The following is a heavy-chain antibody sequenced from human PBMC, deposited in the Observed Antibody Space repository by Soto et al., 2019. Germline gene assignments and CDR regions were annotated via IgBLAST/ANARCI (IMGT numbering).Heavy chain of an antibody. V-gene: IGHV1-69*13. D-gene: IGHD3-22*01. CDR3: ARGSGGTYYYDSSGYGFDY. Sequence: EASVKVSCKASGGTFSSYAISCVRQAPRQGLEWMGGIIPIFGTANYAQKFQGRVTITADESTSTAYMELSSLRSEDTAVYYCARGSGGTYYYDSSGYGFDYWGQGTLVTVSS. J-gene: IGHJ4*02. CDR2: IIPIFGTA. CDR1: GGTFSSYA.